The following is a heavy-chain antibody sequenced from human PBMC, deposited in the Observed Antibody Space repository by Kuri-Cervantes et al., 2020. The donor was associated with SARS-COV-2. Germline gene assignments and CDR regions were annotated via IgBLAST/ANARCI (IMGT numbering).Heavy chain of an antibody. J-gene: IGHJ3*02. Sequence: SETLSLTCAVYGGSFSGYYWSWIRQPPGKGLEWIGEINHSGSTNYNPSLKSRVTISVDTSKNQFSLKLSSVTAADTAVYYCARNLVWLGELLYPPAGAFDIWGQGTMVTVSS. CDR2: INHSGST. CDR1: GGSFSGYY. V-gene: IGHV4-34*01. D-gene: IGHD3-10*01. CDR3: ARNLVWLGELLYPPAGAFDI.